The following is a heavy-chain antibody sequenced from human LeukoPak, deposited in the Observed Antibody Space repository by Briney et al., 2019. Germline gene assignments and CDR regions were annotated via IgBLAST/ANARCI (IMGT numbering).Heavy chain of an antibody. Sequence: SETLSLTCAVYSGSFSGYYWSWIRQPPGKGLEWIGEINHSGSTNYNPSLKSRVTISVDTSKNQFSLKLSSVTAADTAVYYCARGRGGGIAAASTYYFDYWGQGTLVTVSS. CDR1: SGSFSGYY. CDR3: ARGRGGGIAAASTYYFDY. CDR2: INHSGST. D-gene: IGHD6-13*01. V-gene: IGHV4-34*01. J-gene: IGHJ4*02.